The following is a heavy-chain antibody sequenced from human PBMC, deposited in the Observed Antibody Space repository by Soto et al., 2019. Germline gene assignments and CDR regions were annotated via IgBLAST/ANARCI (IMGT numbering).Heavy chain of an antibody. Sequence: QVQLVESGGGVVQPGRSLRLSCAASGFTFSSYGMHWVRQAPGKGLEWVAVIWYDGSNKYYADSVKGRFTISRDNSKNTLYLQMNRLRAEDTAVYYCAREGNGWNYWGQGTLVTVSS. D-gene: IGHD6-19*01. J-gene: IGHJ4*02. CDR1: GFTFSSYG. CDR2: IWYDGSNK. V-gene: IGHV3-33*01. CDR3: AREGNGWNY.